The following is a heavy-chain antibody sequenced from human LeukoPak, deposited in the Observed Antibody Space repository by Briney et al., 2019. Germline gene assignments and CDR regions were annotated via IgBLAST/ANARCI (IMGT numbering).Heavy chain of an antibody. CDR3: ARHFFPKAKLSGSYFGRGKTGIFDY. CDR1: GGSISGSSYY. J-gene: IGHJ4*02. Sequence: PSETLSLTCTVSGGSISGSSYYWGWIRQPPGKGLEWIGSIYYSGSTYYNPSLKSRVTISVDTSKSQFSLKLSSVTAADTAVYYCARHFFPKAKLSGSYFGRGKTGIFDYWGQGTLVTVSS. D-gene: IGHD1-26*01. CDR2: IYYSGST. V-gene: IGHV4-39*01.